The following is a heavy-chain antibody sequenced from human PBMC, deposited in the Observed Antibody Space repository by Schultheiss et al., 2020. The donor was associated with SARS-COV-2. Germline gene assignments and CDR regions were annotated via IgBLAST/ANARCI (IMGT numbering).Heavy chain of an antibody. CDR3: ARVLAAAGTWFDP. CDR2: IYTSGST. Sequence: SETLSLTCSVSGGSLSSDYWSWIRQPAGKGLEWIGRIYTSGSTNYNPSLKSRVTISVDTSKNQFSLKLSSVTAADTAVYYCARVLAAAGTWFDPWGQGTLVTVSS. D-gene: IGHD6-13*01. V-gene: IGHV4-4*07. J-gene: IGHJ5*02. CDR1: GGSLSSDY.